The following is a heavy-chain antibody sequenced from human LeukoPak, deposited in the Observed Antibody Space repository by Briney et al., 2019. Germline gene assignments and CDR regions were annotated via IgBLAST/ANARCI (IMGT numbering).Heavy chain of an antibody. CDR3: AKELHGSGNYAFDY. D-gene: IGHD3-10*01. Sequence: GGSLRLSCAASGFTFSSYAMSWVRQAPGKGLEWVSTVSVYGGTTYYADSVKGRFTISRDNSKNTLYLQMNSMRPEDAAVYFCAKELHGSGNYAFDYWGQGTLVTVSS. J-gene: IGHJ4*02. V-gene: IGHV3-23*01. CDR2: VSVYGGTT. CDR1: GFTFSSYA.